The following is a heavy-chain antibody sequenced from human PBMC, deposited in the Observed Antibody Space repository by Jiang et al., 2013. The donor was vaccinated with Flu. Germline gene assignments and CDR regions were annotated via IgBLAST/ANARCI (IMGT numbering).Heavy chain of an antibody. CDR2: ISANNGKT. Sequence: SGAEVKKPGASVRVSCKASGYTFISYGFSWVRQAPGQGLEWMGWISANNGKTNYAPRLQGRVIMTTDTSTSTAYMELRSLRSDDTAVYYCARANYYDSSGYWGDNWGQGTLVTVSS. CDR3: ARANYYDSSGYWGDN. V-gene: IGHV1-18*01. J-gene: IGHJ4*02. D-gene: IGHD3-22*01. CDR1: GYTFISYG.